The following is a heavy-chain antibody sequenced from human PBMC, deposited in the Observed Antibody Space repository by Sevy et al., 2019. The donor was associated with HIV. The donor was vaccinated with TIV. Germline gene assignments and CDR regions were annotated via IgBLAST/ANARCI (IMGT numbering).Heavy chain of an antibody. V-gene: IGHV3-21*01. Sequence: GGSLRLSCTASGFSFDSYDMNWVRQAPGKGLEWVSSISSVSTIIYYGDSVRGRFSISRDNAKKSLYLQMNSLRVEDTAVYYCARVVGYVSGNYYKYYSDLDAWGKGTAVTVSS. CDR1: GFSFDSYD. CDR2: ISSVSTII. D-gene: IGHD3-10*01. J-gene: IGHJ6*04. CDR3: ARVVGYVSGNYYKYYSDLDA.